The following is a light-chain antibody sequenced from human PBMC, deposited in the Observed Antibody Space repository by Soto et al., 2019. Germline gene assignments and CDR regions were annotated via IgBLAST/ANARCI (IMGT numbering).Light chain of an antibody. J-gene: IGKJ1*01. CDR2: AAS. Sequence: DIQLTQSPSFLSASVGDRVTITCRASQGISSYLAWYQQKPGKAPNLLIYAASTLQSGVPSRFSGSGSGTEFTLTIRSLQPEDFTTYYCQQLNSYPRTFGQGTKVEIK. V-gene: IGKV1-9*01. CDR1: QGISSY. CDR3: QQLNSYPRT.